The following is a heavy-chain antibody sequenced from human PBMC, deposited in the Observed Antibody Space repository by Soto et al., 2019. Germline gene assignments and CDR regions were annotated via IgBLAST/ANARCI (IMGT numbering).Heavy chain of an antibody. CDR2: IPLVRLVSAGDST. D-gene: IGHD3-22*01. J-gene: IGHJ4*02. CDR1: GAAIGRYSSY. V-gene: IGHV4-61*02. CDR3: VGDNYYYDGNGYSFTN. Sequence: TLSLTCTVPGAAIGRYSSYWSWHRLPAGKDLEWIGRIPLVRLVSAGDSTPYNTSLKSRVTISVDKSMNRLSLILRSVTAADTAVYYCVGDNYYYDGNGYSFTNWGQGTQVTVSS.